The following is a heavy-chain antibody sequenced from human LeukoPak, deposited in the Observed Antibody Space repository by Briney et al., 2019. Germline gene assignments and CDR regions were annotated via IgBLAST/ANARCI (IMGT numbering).Heavy chain of an antibody. Sequence: ASVKVSCKTSGYIFTNYGVSWVRQAPGQGLEWMGWINVYNGHTIYAQEFQGRVTLTTDTSTSTAHMDLRSLRSDDTAVYYCVRDSDHAPDYWGQGTLVTVSS. CDR3: VRDSDHAPDY. CDR2: INVYNGHT. D-gene: IGHD3-10*01. CDR1: GYIFTNYG. V-gene: IGHV1-18*01. J-gene: IGHJ4*02.